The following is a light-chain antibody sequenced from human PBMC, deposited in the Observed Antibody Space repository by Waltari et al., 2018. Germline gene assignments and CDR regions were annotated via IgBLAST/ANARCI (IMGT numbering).Light chain of an antibody. CDR2: AAS. Sequence: IQLTQSPSFLSASVGDRVTITCRASLTISIYLAWYQQKPGKAPKLLIYAASTLQRGVPSRFSGSASGTEFSLTISSLQPEDSATYYCQQLNSYRYTFGQGTKLEIK. V-gene: IGKV1-9*01. J-gene: IGKJ2*01. CDR1: LTISIY. CDR3: QQLNSYRYT.